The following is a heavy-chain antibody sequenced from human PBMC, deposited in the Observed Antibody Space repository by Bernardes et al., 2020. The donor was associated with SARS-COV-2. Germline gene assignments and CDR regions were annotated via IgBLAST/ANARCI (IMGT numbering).Heavy chain of an antibody. Sequence: SETLSLTCAVSGYSISSGYYWGWIRQPPGKGLEWIGSIYHSGSTYYNPSLKSRVTISVDTSKNQFSLKLSSVTAADTAVYYCARLTHFPDYWGQGTLVTVSS. V-gene: IGHV4-38-2*01. J-gene: IGHJ4*02. D-gene: IGHD3-3*02. CDR3: ARLTHFPDY. CDR2: IYHSGST. CDR1: GYSISSGYY.